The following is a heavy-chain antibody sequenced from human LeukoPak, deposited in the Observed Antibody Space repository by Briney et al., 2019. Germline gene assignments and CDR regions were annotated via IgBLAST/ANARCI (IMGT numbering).Heavy chain of an antibody. CDR2: IRNKADGYTT. CDR3: GDLGRTGTDH. D-gene: IGHD2-21*01. Sequence: GGSLRLSCAASGFTFSPHYMDWVRQSPGQGLEWVGLIRNKADGYTTIYAASVKGRFTISRDDSKNSVYLQMDSLKTEDTAVDYWGDLGRTGTDHWGQGTLVTVSS. V-gene: IGHV3-72*01. CDR1: GFTFSPHY. J-gene: IGHJ4*02.